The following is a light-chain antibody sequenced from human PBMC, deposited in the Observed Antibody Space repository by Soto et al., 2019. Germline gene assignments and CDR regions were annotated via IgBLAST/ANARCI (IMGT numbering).Light chain of an antibody. CDR1: SSNIGAGYD. Sequence: QSVLTQPPSVSGAPGQRVTISCTGSSSNIGAGYDVHWYQQLPGTAPKLLIYGNTNRPSGVPDRFSGSRSGTSASLAITGLQAEDDGDYYCVSYTSSVAWVFGTGTKVTVL. J-gene: IGLJ1*01. CDR2: GNT. CDR3: VSYTSSVAWV. V-gene: IGLV1-40*01.